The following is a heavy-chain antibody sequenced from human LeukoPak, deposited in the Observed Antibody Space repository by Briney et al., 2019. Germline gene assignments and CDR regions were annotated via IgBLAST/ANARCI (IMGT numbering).Heavy chain of an antibody. J-gene: IGHJ5*02. CDR3: ARALRVATRYSGSYGA. CDR1: GYTFTGYY. V-gene: IGHV1-2*02. D-gene: IGHD1-26*01. CDR2: INPNSGGT. Sequence: ASVKVSCKASGYTFTGYYMHWVRQAPGRGLEWMGWINPNSGGTNYAQKFQGRVTMTRDTSISTAYMELSRLRSDDTAVYYCARALRVATRYSGSYGAWGQGTLVTVSS.